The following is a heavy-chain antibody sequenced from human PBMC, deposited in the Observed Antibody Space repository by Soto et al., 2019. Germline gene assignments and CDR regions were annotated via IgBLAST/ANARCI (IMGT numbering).Heavy chain of an antibody. Sequence: QLHLVQSGAVVKKPGASVTVSCSASGYPVTAYYMHWVRQAPGRGLEWMGGINPATGAAKYTQTFQGRVTMNRDRSTRTVFMELSGLTSEDTAVFYWARGGGVGVAGSAAFDMWGQGTVVTVSS. D-gene: IGHD3-3*01. CDR3: ARGGGVGVAGSAAFDM. CDR1: GYPVTAYY. CDR2: INPATGAA. J-gene: IGHJ3*02. V-gene: IGHV1-2*02.